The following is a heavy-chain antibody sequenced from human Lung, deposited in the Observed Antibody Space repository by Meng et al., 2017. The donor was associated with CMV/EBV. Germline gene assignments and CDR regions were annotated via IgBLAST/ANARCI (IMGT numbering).Heavy chain of an antibody. D-gene: IGHD6-13*01. CDR3: ARDHRTSIAAAGTVDY. J-gene: IGHJ4*02. CDR1: GFTFSSYI. V-gene: IGHV3-21*01. Sequence: GESLKISCAASGFTFSSYIMNWVRQAPGKGLEWVSSISSSSSYIYYADSVKGRFTISRDNAKNSLYLQMNSLRAEDTAVYYCARDHRTSIAAAGTVDYWGQGTLVTVSS. CDR2: ISSSSSYI.